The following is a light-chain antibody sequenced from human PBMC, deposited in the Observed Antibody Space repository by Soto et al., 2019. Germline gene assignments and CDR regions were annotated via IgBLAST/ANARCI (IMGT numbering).Light chain of an antibody. Sequence: EIVLTQSPGTLSLSPGERATLSCRASQSVSSSYLAWYQQRSGQAPRLLIYGASSRATGVPDRFSGSGSGTDFTLTINRLEPEDFAVYYCQQYGRSPGTFGQGTKVEFK. CDR1: QSVSSSY. CDR3: QQYGRSPGT. V-gene: IGKV3-20*01. CDR2: GAS. J-gene: IGKJ1*01.